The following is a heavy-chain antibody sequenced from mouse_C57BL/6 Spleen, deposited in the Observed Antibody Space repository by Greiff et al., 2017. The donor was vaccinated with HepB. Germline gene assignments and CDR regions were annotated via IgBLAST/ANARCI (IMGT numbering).Heavy chain of an antibody. CDR3: ARSITTVVAAYYAMDY. V-gene: IGHV1-55*01. J-gene: IGHJ4*01. CDR1: GYTFTSYW. D-gene: IGHD1-1*01. CDR2: IYPGSGST. Sequence: QVQLQQPGAELVKPGASVKMSCKASGYTFTSYWITWVKQRPGQGLEWIGDIYPGSGSTNYNAKFKSKATMTVDTSSSTAYMKLSSLTSEDSAVYYCARSITTVVAAYYAMDYWGQGTSVTVSS.